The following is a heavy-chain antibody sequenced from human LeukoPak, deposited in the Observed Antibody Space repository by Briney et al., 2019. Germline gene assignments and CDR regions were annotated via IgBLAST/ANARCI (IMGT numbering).Heavy chain of an antibody. CDR2: IKEDGSEK. CDR3: ARDRIAVAGGDV. CDR1: GFTFSTYW. D-gene: IGHD6-19*01. Sequence: PGGSLRLSCAAPGFTFSTYWMSWVRQAPGRGLEWVANIKEDGSEKYYAESVKGRFTISRDNAKNSLSLQMNSLRGEDTAVYYCARDRIAVAGGDVWGQGTTVTVSS. J-gene: IGHJ6*02. V-gene: IGHV3-7*04.